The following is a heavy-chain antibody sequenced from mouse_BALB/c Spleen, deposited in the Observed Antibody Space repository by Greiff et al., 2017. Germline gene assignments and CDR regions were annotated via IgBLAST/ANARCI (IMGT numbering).Heavy chain of an antibody. J-gene: IGHJ4*01. Sequence: EVQRVESGPGLVKPSQSLSLTCTVTGYSITSDYAWNWIRQFPGNKLEWMGYISYSGSTSYNPSLKSRISITRDTSKNQFFLQLNSVTTEDTATYYCARYSYAMDYWGQGTSVTVSS. CDR1: GYSITSDYA. V-gene: IGHV3-2*02. CDR2: ISYSGST. CDR3: ARYSYAMDY.